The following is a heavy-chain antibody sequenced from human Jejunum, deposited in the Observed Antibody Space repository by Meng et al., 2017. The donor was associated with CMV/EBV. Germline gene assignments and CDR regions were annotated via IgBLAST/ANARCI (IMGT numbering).Heavy chain of an antibody. J-gene: IGHJ4*02. CDR3: TKDLRGKWLGPADDY. Sequence: LVSGGLWVQPGGSLRLSCSASGFTFSDYPLPWVRQPPGKGLEWVSGINESGDNTYHADSVKGRFTISRDNSKNTLYLQMNSLRAEDTALYYCTKDLRGKWLGPADDYWGQGTLVTVSS. D-gene: IGHD6-19*01. V-gene: IGHV3-23*01. CDR1: GFTFSDYP. CDR2: INESGDNT.